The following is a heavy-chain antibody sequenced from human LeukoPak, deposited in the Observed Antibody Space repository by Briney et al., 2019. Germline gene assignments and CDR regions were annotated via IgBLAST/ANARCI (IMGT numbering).Heavy chain of an antibody. V-gene: IGHV3-74*01. Sequence: PGGSLRLSCADSGFTFSSYWMHWVRQAPGKGLVWVSRINSDGSTTSYADSVKGRFTISRDNAKNTLYLQMSSLRAEDTAVYYCARARDYGDYVNWFDPWGQGTLVTVSS. CDR1: GFTFSSYW. CDR3: ARARDYGDYVNWFDP. CDR2: INSDGSTT. J-gene: IGHJ5*02. D-gene: IGHD4-17*01.